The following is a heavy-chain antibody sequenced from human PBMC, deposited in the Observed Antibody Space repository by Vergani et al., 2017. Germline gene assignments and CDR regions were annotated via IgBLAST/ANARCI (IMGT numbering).Heavy chain of an antibody. CDR2: NNPNSGGT. CDR3: AGAFQSGYCSSTSCYRGDWFDP. CDR1: GYTFTGYY. V-gene: IGHV1-2*02. D-gene: IGHD2-2*02. Sequence: QVQLVQSGAEVKKPGASVKVSCKASGYTFTGYYMHWVRQAPGQGLEWMGWNNPNSGGTNYAQKFQGRVTMARDTSISTAYMELSRLRSDYTAVYYCAGAFQSGYCSSTSCYRGDWFDPWGQGTLVTVSS. J-gene: IGHJ5*02.